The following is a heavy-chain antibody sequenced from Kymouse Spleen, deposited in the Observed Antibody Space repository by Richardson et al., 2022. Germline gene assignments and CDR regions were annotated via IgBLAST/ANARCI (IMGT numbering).Heavy chain of an antibody. D-gene: IGHD6-6*01. CDR1: GGSFSGYY. CDR2: INHSGST. Sequence: QVQLQQWGAGLLKPSETLSLTCAVYGGSFSGYYWSWIRQPPGKGLEWIGEINHSGSTNYNPSLKSRVTISVDTSKNQFSLKLSSVTAADTAVYYCARELGSSSGQDYWGQGTLVTVSS. CDR3: ARELGSSSGQDY. V-gene: IGHV4-34*01. J-gene: IGHJ4*02.